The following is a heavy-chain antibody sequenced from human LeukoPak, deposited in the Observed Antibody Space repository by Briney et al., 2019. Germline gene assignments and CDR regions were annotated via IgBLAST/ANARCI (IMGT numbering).Heavy chain of an antibody. CDR2: IKQDGSEK. CDR1: GFTFRRYW. V-gene: IGHV3-7*02. J-gene: IGHJ6*02. CDR3: ARLSGATATNLYFYYGMDI. D-gene: IGHD1-1*01. Sequence: GGSLRLSCAASGFTFRRYWMSWARQASGKGLEWVANIKQDGSEKYYVDSVKGRFTISRDNAKNSLYLQMNSLRAEDTAVYYCARLSGATATNLYFYYGMDIWGQGATVTVSS.